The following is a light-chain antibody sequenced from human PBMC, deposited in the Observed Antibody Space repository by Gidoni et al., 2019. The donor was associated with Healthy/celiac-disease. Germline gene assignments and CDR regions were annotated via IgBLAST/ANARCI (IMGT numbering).Light chain of an antibody. CDR3: QQANSFPVA. CDR2: AAS. J-gene: IGKJ1*01. Sequence: DIQKTQSPSSVSASVGDRVTITCRASQGISSWLALYQQKPGKAPKLLIYAASSLQSGVPSRFSGNGSGTYFTLTISSLQPEDFATYYCQQANSFPVAFGQGTKVEIK. V-gene: IGKV1-12*01. CDR1: QGISSW.